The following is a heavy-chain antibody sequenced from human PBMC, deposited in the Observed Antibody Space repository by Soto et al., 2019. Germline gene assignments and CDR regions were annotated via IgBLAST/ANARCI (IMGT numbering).Heavy chain of an antibody. CDR1: GGSISSGGYS. J-gene: IGHJ3*02. Sequence: QLQLQESGSGLVKPSQTLSLTCAVSGGSISSGGYSWSWIRQPPGKGLEWIGYIYHSGSTYYNPSLKSRVTISVDRSKNQFSLKLSSVTAADTAVYYCARADHYYDSSGYSHDAFDIWGQGTMVTVSS. CDR3: ARADHYYDSSGYSHDAFDI. V-gene: IGHV4-30-2*01. CDR2: IYHSGST. D-gene: IGHD3-22*01.